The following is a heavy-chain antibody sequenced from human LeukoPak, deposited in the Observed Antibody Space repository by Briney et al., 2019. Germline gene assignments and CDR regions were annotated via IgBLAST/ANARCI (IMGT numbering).Heavy chain of an antibody. J-gene: IGHJ5*02. D-gene: IGHD3-16*01. CDR2: IYYSGST. V-gene: IGHV4-39*07. CDR1: GGSISSSSYY. CDR3: AGGDPWLPGWFDP. Sequence: PSETLSLTCTVSGGSISSSSYYWGWIRQPPGKWLEWIGSIYYSGSTYYNLSLKSRVTISVDTYKNQFSLKLSSVTAADTAVYYCAGGDPWLPGWFDPWGQGTLVTVSS.